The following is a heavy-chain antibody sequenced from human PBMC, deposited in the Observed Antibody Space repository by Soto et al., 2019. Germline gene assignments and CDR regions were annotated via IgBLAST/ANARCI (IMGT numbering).Heavy chain of an antibody. Sequence: SETLSLTCTVSGGSVSSGSYYWSLIRQPPGKGLEWIGYIYYSGSTNYNPSLKSRVTISVDTSKNQFSLKLSSVTAADTAVYYCARDREGMGTYYYYGMDVWGQGTTVTVYS. V-gene: IGHV4-61*01. D-gene: IGHD7-27*01. CDR3: ARDREGMGTYYYYGMDV. CDR1: GGSVSSGSYY. J-gene: IGHJ6*02. CDR2: IYYSGST.